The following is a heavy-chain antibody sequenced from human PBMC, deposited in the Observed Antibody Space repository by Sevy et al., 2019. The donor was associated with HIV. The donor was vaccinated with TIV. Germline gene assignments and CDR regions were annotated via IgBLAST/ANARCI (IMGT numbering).Heavy chain of an antibody. Sequence: GGSLRLSCAASGFTFSSYAMHWVRQAPGKGLEWVAVISYDGSNKYYADSVKGRFTISRDNSKNTLYLQMNSLRAEDTAVYYCARGSRAAAGDSDYWGQGTLVTVSS. J-gene: IGHJ4*02. V-gene: IGHV3-30-3*01. D-gene: IGHD6-13*01. CDR3: ARGSRAAAGDSDY. CDR1: GFTFSSYA. CDR2: ISYDGSNK.